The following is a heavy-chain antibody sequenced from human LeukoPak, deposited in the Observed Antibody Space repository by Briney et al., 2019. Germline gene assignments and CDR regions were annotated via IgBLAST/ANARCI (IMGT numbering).Heavy chain of an antibody. CDR2: IYYSGST. J-gene: IGHJ5*02. D-gene: IGHD6-19*01. CDR3: ARIVGIAVAGTFWFDP. CDR1: GGSVSSGSYY. Sequence: SETLSLTCTVSGGSVSSGSYYWSWIRQPPGKGLEWIGYIYYSGSTNYNPSLKSRVTISVDTSKNQFSLKLSSVTAADTAVYYCARIVGIAVAGTFWFDPWGQGTLVTVSS. V-gene: IGHV4-61*01.